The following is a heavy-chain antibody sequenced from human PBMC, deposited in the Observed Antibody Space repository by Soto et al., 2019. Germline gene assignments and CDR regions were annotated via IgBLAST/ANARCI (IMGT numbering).Heavy chain of an antibody. CDR3: ARDGRAFSIFGETMDV. CDR2: ISAYSGDT. J-gene: IGHJ6*02. CDR1: GYTFTNYA. Sequence: ASVKVSCKASGYTFTNYAINWVRQAPGQGLQWMGWISAYSGDTKYAQRFQDRLTVTTDPSTTTAYMELRSLRSDDTAVYYCARDGRAFSIFGETMDVWGQGTTVTVSS. D-gene: IGHD3-3*01. V-gene: IGHV1-18*01.